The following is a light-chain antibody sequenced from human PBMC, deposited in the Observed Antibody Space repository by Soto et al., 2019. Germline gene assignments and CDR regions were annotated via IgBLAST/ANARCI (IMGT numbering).Light chain of an antibody. Sequence: IQMTQSPSSLSASVGDRVTITCRASQSISRNLNWYQQKPGKAPKLLIYAASSLQSGVPSRFSGSGSGTDFTLTISSLQPEDFATYYCQQSYGTPLTFGGGTKVDIK. J-gene: IGKJ4*01. CDR2: AAS. CDR1: QSISRN. V-gene: IGKV1-39*01. CDR3: QQSYGTPLT.